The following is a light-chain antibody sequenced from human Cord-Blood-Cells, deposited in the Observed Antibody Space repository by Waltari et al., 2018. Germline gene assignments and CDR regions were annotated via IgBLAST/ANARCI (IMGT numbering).Light chain of an antibody. J-gene: IGKJ2*03. V-gene: IGKV1-39*01. CDR3: QQSYSTPYS. CDR2: AAS. Sequence: DIQMTQSPSYLSASVGDRVTITCRASQSISSYLNWYQQKPGKAPKLLIYAASSLQSGVPSRCSGSGSVTDFTLTISSLQPEDFATYYCQQSYSTPYSFGQGTKLEIK. CDR1: QSISSY.